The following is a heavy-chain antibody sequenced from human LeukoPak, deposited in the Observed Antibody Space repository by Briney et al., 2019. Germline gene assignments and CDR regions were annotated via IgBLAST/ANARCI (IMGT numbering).Heavy chain of an antibody. J-gene: IGHJ5*02. CDR1: GYTFTSYG. CDR3: ATGRYYYDSSGYPECWFDP. D-gene: IGHD3-22*01. CDR2: ISAYNGNT. V-gene: IGHV1-18*01. Sequence: ASVKVSCKASGYTFTSYGISWVRQAPGQGLEWMGWISAYNGNTNYAQKLQGRVTMTTDTSTSTAYMELRSLRSDDTAVYYCATGRYYYDSSGYPECWFDPWGQGTLVTVSS.